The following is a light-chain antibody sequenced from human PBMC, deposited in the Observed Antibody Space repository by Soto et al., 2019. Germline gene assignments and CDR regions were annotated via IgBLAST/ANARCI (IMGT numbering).Light chain of an antibody. CDR1: QVISSW. CDR2: AAS. V-gene: IGKV1-12*01. CDR3: QQADSFPT. Sequence: DIHMSQCPSARSASXXDRVTITFRASQVISSWLVWYQQKPGKAPKLLIYAASSLQSGVPSRFSGSGSGTDFTLTISSLQPEDFATYYCQQADSFPTFAGGTKVDI. J-gene: IGKJ4*01.